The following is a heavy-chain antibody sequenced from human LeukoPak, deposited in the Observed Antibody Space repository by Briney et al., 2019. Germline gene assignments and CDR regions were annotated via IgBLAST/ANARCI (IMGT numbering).Heavy chain of an antibody. CDR3: AREIFGSGSYPDL. D-gene: IGHD3-10*01. CDR1: GFSFDTYA. V-gene: IGHV3-33*01. CDR2: IWHDGSHK. J-gene: IGHJ5*02. Sequence: AGRSLRLSCAASGFSFDTYAMHWVRQAPGQGLEWVALIWHDGSHKFYSNSVRGQFTISRDNSKNTVYLQMNNLRPDDTAVYYCAREIFGSGSYPDLWGQGTLVTVSS.